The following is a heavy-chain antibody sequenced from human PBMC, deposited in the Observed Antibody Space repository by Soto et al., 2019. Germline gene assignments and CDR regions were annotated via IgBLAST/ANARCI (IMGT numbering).Heavy chain of an antibody. J-gene: IGHJ4*02. Sequence: SETLSLTCTVSSGSISYSSYYWAWIRQPPGKGLEWIGSIYYSGNTYYNPSLTSRVTMSVDTSKNQFSLKLSAVTAADTAVYYCARPYNNYNYFDYWGQGTLVTVSS. CDR1: SGSISYSSYY. V-gene: IGHV4-39*01. CDR2: IYYSGNT. D-gene: IGHD4-4*01. CDR3: ARPYNNYNYFDY.